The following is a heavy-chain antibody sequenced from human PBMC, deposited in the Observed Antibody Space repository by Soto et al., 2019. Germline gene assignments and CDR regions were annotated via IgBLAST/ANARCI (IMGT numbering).Heavy chain of an antibody. Sequence: QVQMVQSGAEVKKPGASVKVSCKASGYTFIDYYIHWVRQAPGQGLEWMGIINPSGYTSTLSQRFQGRLTMTSDTSTSTVYMELGSLTSEDTAIYYCARDLHGAFTTIAHWGQGTLVTVSS. CDR3: ARDLHGAFTTIAH. CDR2: INPSGYTS. J-gene: IGHJ5*02. D-gene: IGHD1-1*01. CDR1: GYTFIDYY. V-gene: IGHV1-46*01.